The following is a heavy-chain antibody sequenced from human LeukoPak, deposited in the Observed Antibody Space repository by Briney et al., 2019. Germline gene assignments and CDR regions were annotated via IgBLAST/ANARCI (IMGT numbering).Heavy chain of an antibody. V-gene: IGHV4-30-2*01. CDR3: ARRFTYYYGSGMGI. J-gene: IGHJ3*02. Sequence: SQTLSLTCTVSGGSISSGGYYWSWIRQPPGKGLEWIGEINHSGSTDYNPSLKSRVTISVDTSKNQFSLKLSSVTAADTAVYYCARRFTYYYGSGMGIWGQGTMVTVSS. CDR2: INHSGST. CDR1: GGSISSGGYY. D-gene: IGHD3-10*01.